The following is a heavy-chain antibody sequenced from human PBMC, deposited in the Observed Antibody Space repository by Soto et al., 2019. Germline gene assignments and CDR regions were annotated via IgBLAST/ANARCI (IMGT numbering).Heavy chain of an antibody. CDR2: IIPIFGTA. D-gene: IGHD6-13*01. Sequence: QVQLVQSGAEVKKPGSSVKVSCKASGGTFSSYAISWVRQAPGQGLEWMGGIIPIFGTANYAQKFQGRVTITADESTSTAYMELSSLRSDDTAVYYCARGDSSSWEYYYYYGMDVWGQGTTVTVSS. V-gene: IGHV1-69*01. J-gene: IGHJ6*02. CDR1: GGTFSSYA. CDR3: ARGDSSSWEYYYYYGMDV.